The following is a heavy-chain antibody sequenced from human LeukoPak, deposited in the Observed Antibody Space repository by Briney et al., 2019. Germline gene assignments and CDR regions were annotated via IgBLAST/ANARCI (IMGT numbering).Heavy chain of an antibody. D-gene: IGHD6-13*01. CDR2: ISWNSGSI. Sequence: PGGSLRLSCAASGFTFDDYAMHWVRQAPGKGLEWVSGISWNSGSIDYADSVKGRFTISRDNAKNSLYLQMNSLRAEDTALYYCAKDETYSSSWFSYWGQGTLVTVSS. V-gene: IGHV3-9*01. CDR1: GFTFDDYA. CDR3: AKDETYSSSWFSY. J-gene: IGHJ4*02.